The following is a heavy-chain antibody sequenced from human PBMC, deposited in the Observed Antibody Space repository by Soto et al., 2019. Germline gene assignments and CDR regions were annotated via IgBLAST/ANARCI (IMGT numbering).Heavy chain of an antibody. CDR3: ARDPRLWLQADYYYYGMDV. V-gene: IGHV1-69*08. CDR1: GGTFSSYT. Sequence: QVQLVQSGAEVKKPRSSVKVSCKASGGTFSSYTISWVRQAPGQGLEWMGRIIPILGIANYAQKFQGRVTITADKSTSTAYMELSSLRSEDTAVYYCARDPRLWLQADYYYYGMDVWGQGTTVTVSS. D-gene: IGHD5-18*01. CDR2: IIPILGIA. J-gene: IGHJ6*02.